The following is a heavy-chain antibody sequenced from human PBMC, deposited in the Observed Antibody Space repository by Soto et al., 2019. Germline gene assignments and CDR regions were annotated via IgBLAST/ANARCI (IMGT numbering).Heavy chain of an antibody. Sequence: SGPTLVNPTQTLTLTCTFSGFSLSTSGMCVSWIRQPPGKALEWLARIDWDDDKYYNTSLKTRLTISKDTSKNQVVLTMTNMDPVDTATFYCARIGIYCSGGRYYMDVWGKGTTVTVSS. CDR2: IDWDDDK. D-gene: IGHD2-15*01. CDR3: ARIGIYCSGGRYYMDV. CDR1: GFSLSTSGMC. J-gene: IGHJ6*03. V-gene: IGHV2-70*11.